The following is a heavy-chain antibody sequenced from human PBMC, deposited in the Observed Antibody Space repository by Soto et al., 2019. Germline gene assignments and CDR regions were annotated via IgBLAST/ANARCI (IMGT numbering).Heavy chain of an antibody. CDR1: GFTFDDYA. Sequence: EVQLVESGGGLVQPGRSLRLSCAASGFTFDDYAMHWVRQAPGKGLEWVSGISWNSGSIGYADSVKGRFTISRDNAKNSLYLQMNSLRAEDTALHYCAKARKAYCISTSCYSLYGMDVWGQGTTVTVSS. D-gene: IGHD2-2*01. J-gene: IGHJ6*02. V-gene: IGHV3-9*01. CDR2: ISWNSGSI. CDR3: AKARKAYCISTSCYSLYGMDV.